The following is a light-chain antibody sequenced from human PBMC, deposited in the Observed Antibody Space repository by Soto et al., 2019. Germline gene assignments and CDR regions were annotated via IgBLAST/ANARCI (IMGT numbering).Light chain of an antibody. Sequence: EIVLTQSPGTLSFSPGERATLSCRASQSVSSSYLAWYQQKPGQAPRLLIYGASSRATGTPDRFSGSGSGTDFTLIISRLEPEDFAVYYCQQYGSSVLTFGGGTKVDIK. CDR1: QSVSSSY. CDR3: QQYGSSVLT. J-gene: IGKJ4*01. V-gene: IGKV3-20*01. CDR2: GAS.